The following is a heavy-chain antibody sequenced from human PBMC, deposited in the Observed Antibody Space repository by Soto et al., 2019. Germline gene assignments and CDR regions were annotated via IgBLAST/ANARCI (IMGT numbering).Heavy chain of an antibody. D-gene: IGHD2-15*01. CDR1: GGSFSGYY. J-gene: IGHJ5*02. CDR2: INHGGST. CDR3: ASRGTIGYCSGGSCYSNWFDP. V-gene: IGHV4-34*01. Sequence: SETLSLTCAVYGGSFSGYYWSWIRQPPGKGLEWIGEINHGGSTNYNPSLKSRVTISVDTSKNQFSLKLSSVTAADTAVYYCASRGTIGYCSGGSCYSNWFDPWGQGTLVTVSS.